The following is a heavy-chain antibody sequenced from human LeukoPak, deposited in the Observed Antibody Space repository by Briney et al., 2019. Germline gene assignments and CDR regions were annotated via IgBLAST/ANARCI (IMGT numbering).Heavy chain of an antibody. V-gene: IGHV1-8*03. CDR2: INPDTGDK. CDR1: GYTFTNYH. Sequence: ASVKVSCKASGYTFTNYHINWVRQASGQGLEWMTWINPDTGDKGYARKFQDRVTITTDTSISTAYMELSSLSSEDTAVYFGAKTTPMPASGYDYWGKGPLVPVSS. J-gene: IGHJ4*02. CDR3: AKTTPMPASGYDY. D-gene: IGHD1-1*01.